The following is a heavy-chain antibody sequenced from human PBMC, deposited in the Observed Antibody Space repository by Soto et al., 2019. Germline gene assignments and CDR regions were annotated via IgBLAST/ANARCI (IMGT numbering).Heavy chain of an antibody. CDR1: GFTFSTYA. Sequence: GGSLRLSCGVSGFTFSTYAMNWVRQAPGKGLEWLSLISGSGSGTYYADSVKGRFTISRDNSENTLYLQMNSLRAEDTAVYYCAKDQGNTIVGASRGFAHWGHGSRVTVSS. J-gene: IGHJ4*01. V-gene: IGHV3-23*01. D-gene: IGHD1-26*01. CDR3: AKDQGNTIVGASRGFAH. CDR2: ISGSGSGT.